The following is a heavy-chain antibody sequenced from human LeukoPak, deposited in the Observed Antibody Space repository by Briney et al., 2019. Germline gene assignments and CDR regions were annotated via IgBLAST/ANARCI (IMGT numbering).Heavy chain of an antibody. Sequence: GGSLRLSCAASEFSVGSNYMTWVRQAPGKGLEWVSLIYSGGSTYYADSVKGRFTISRDNSKNTLYLQMSSLRAEDTAVYYCASFTDGYNLYFQHWGQGTLVTVSS. CDR3: ASFTDGYNLYFQH. V-gene: IGHV3-66*01. D-gene: IGHD5-24*01. CDR1: EFSVGSNY. J-gene: IGHJ1*01. CDR2: IYSGGST.